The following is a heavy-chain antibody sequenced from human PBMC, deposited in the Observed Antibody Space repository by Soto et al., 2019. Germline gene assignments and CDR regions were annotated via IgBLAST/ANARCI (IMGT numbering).Heavy chain of an antibody. CDR1: GFTFSSYA. J-gene: IGHJ4*02. D-gene: IGHD5-18*01. CDR3: AKDSGYSYKTFDY. V-gene: IGHV3-23*01. CDR2: IRGSGGST. Sequence: EVQLLESGGGLVQPGGSLRLSCAASGFTFSSYAMSWVRQAPGKGLEWVSAIRGSGGSTYYADSVKGRFTISRDNSKNTLYLQMNSLRAEDTAVYYCAKDSGYSYKTFDYWGQGTLVTVSS.